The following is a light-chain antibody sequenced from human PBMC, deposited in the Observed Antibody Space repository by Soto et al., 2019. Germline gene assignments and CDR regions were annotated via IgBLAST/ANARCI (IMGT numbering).Light chain of an antibody. Sequence: EIVLTQSPGTLSLSPGERATLSCRASQSVFSSYLAWYQKKPGQAPWLLIYGASSRATGIPDRFSGSGSGTDFTLTISSLEPEDFAVYYCQQYGSSPWTFGQGTKVEIK. CDR3: QQYGSSPWT. CDR1: QSVFSSY. CDR2: GAS. V-gene: IGKV3-20*01. J-gene: IGKJ1*01.